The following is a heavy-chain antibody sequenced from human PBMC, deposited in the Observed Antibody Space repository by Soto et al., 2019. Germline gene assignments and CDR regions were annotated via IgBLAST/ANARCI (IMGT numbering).Heavy chain of an antibody. CDR2: ISSSSSYI. CDR3: ESPVLGDSSPPDC. CDR1: GFTFSSYS. J-gene: IGHJ4*02. D-gene: IGHD6-13*01. Sequence: GGSLRLSCAASGFTFSSYSMNWVRQAPGKWLEWVSSISSSSSYIYYADSVKGRFNISRDNAKNSLYLQMNSLRAEDTAVYYCESPVLGDSSPPDCWGQGTMVTVSS. V-gene: IGHV3-21*01.